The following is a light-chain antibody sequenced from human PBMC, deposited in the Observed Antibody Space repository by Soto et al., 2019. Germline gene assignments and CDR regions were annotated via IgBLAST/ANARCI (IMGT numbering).Light chain of an antibody. Sequence: DLQMTQSPSSVSASVGDRVTITCRASQAISTWLAWYQQKPGKAPKLLIYAASNLQTGVPSRFSGSGSGTDFTLTISSLQPEDVATYYCQQANSFPRTFGQGTKVEIK. J-gene: IGKJ1*01. CDR2: AAS. CDR1: QAISTW. V-gene: IGKV1D-12*01. CDR3: QQANSFPRT.